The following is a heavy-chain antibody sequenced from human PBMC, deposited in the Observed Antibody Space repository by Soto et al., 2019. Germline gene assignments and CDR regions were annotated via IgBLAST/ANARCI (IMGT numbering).Heavy chain of an antibody. J-gene: IGHJ4*02. V-gene: IGHV3-23*01. D-gene: IGHD4-17*01. Sequence: EVQLLESGGGLVQPGGSLRLSCAGSGFTFSSYAMSWVRQAPGEGLEWVSAISASGGSTHYADSVKGRFTISRDNSKNTLYLQMNSLRAEDTAVYYCAKDDYGDYSFDYWGQGTLVTVSS. CDR2: ISASGGST. CDR3: AKDDYGDYSFDY. CDR1: GFTFSSYA.